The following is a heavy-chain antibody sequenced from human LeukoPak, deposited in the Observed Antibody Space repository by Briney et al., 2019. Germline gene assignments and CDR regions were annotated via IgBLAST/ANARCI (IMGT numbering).Heavy chain of an antibody. CDR1: GGTFSSYA. Sequence: ASVTVSFKASGGTFSSYAISWVRQAPGQGLEWMGGIIPIFGTANYAQKFQGRVTITTDESTSTAYMELSSLRSGDTAVYYCARESQAGYCSGGSCYSGYYYYYMDVWGKGTTVTVSS. J-gene: IGHJ6*03. CDR3: ARESQAGYCSGGSCYSGYYYYYMDV. V-gene: IGHV1-69*05. CDR2: IIPIFGTA. D-gene: IGHD2-15*01.